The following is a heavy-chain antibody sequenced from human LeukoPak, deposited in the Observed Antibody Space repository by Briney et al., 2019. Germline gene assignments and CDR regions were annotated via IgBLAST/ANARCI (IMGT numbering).Heavy chain of an antibody. CDR1: GGSFSGYY. J-gene: IGHJ4*02. CDR3: ARAMYGDYVNFDY. D-gene: IGHD4-17*01. CDR2: INHSGST. Sequence: SETLSLTCAVYGGSFSGYYWSWIRQPPGKGLEWIGEINHSGSTNYNPSLKSRVTISVDTSENQFSLKLSSVTAADTAVYYCARAMYGDYVNFDYWGQGTLVTVSS. V-gene: IGHV4-34*01.